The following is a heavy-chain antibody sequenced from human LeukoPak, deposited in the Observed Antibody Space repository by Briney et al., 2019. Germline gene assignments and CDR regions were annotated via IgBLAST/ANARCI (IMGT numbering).Heavy chain of an antibody. CDR2: IFYNGNT. CDR3: ARYSSDHDGRHFEF. J-gene: IGHJ4*02. D-gene: IGHD2-21*01. V-gene: IGHV4-59*01. CDR1: GGSIGGYF. Sequence: SETLSLTCTVSGGSIGGYFWSWLRQPPGKGLEWVGWIFYNGNTNYNSSLKSRLTMSVDASENQFYLKLNSVTAADTAVYYCARYSSDHDGRHFEFWGQGILVTVSS.